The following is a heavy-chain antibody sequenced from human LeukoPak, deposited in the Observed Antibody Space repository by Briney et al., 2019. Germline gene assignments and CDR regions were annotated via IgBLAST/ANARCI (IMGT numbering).Heavy chain of an antibody. CDR3: ANLFDQYYYP. D-gene: IGHD3-10*01. CDR2: MNPNSGNT. J-gene: IGHJ5*02. V-gene: IGHV1-8*01. Sequence: GASVKVSCKASGYTFTSYDINWVRQATGQGLEWMGWMNPNSGNTGYAQRFQGRVAMTRNTSTSTAYMELSSLRSEDTAVYYCANLFDQYYYPWGQGTLVTVSS. CDR1: GYTFTSYD.